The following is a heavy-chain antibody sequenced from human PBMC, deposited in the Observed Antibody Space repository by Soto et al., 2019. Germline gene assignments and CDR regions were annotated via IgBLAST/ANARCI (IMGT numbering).Heavy chain of an antibody. J-gene: IGHJ4*02. V-gene: IGHV2-26*01. CDR3: GRKGGGATPLHFDS. CDR2: IFSNDEK. Sequence: QVTLKESGPVLVKPTETLTLTCTVSGFSLSNARMGVSWIRQPPGKALEWLAHIFSNDEKSYRTSLKSRLTISKATSKSQVALTMTNMYPVDTATYYCGRKGGGATPLHFDSWGQGTLVTVSS. D-gene: IGHD1-26*01. CDR1: GFSLSNARMG.